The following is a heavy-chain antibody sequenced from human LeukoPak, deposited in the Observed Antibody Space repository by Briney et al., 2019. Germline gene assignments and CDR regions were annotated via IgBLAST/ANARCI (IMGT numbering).Heavy chain of an antibody. Sequence: TGGSLRLSCAASGLTFSTYGMSWVRQAPGKGLEWVSSIHNSGSSTYYTDSVKGRFTISRDNSKNTLYLQMNSLRAEDTALYYCAKGFMGSVGACFGYWGQGTLVTVSS. CDR1: GLTFSTYG. D-gene: IGHD1-26*01. CDR2: IHNSGSST. J-gene: IGHJ4*02. CDR3: AKGFMGSVGACFGY. V-gene: IGHV3-23*01.